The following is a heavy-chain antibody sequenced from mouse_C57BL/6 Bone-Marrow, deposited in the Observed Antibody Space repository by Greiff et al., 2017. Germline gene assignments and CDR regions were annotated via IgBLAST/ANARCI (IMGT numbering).Heavy chain of an antibody. V-gene: IGHV5-12*01. CDR3: ARRYYKSAMDY. D-gene: IGHD2-12*01. J-gene: IGHJ4*01. CDR1: GFTFSDYY. Sequence: EVKLVESGGGLVQPGGSLKLSCAASGFTFSDYYMYWVRQTPEKRLEWVAYISNGGGSTYYPDTVKGRFTFSRDNANNTLHLQMSRLKSEDTAMYYCARRYYKSAMDYWGQGTSVTVSS. CDR2: ISNGGGST.